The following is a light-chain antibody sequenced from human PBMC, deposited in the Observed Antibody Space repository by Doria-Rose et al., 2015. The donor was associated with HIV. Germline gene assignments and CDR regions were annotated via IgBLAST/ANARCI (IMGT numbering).Light chain of an antibody. CDR2: AAS. CDR1: QNVNRF. V-gene: IGKV1-39*01. J-gene: IGKJ1*01. Sequence: TQSPSSLSASVGDRVTIACRASQNVNRFLSWYQQKPGKVPKVLIYAASSLQSGVPSRFSGSGSGTDFTLTISSLQPEDFATYYCQQSFSTPRTFGQGTKVEIK. CDR3: QQSFSTPRT.